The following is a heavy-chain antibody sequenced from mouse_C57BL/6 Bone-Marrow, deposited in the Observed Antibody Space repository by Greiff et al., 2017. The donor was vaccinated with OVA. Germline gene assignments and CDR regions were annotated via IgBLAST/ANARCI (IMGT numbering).Heavy chain of an antibody. CDR3: ARGDYDGRDVWFAY. CDR2: IWPGGGT. CDR1: GFSLTSYA. V-gene: IGHV2-9-1*01. D-gene: IGHD2-4*01. J-gene: IGHJ3*01. Sequence: VQGVESGPGLVAPSQSLSITCTVSGFSLTSYAISWVRQPPGKGLEWLGVIWPGGGTNYNSALKSRLSISKDNSKSQVFLKMHSLQTDDTARYYCARGDYDGRDVWFAYWGQGTLVTVSA.